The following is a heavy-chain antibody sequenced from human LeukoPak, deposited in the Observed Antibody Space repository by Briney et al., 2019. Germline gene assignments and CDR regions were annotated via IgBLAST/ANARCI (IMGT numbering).Heavy chain of an antibody. J-gene: IGHJ2*01. CDR3: ARVMTTVATRGYFDL. CDR1: GGSFSGYY. CDR2: INHSGST. V-gene: IGHV4-34*01. D-gene: IGHD4-23*01. Sequence: SETLSLTCAVYGGSFSGYYCSWIRQPPGKGLEWIGEINHSGSTNYNPSLKSRVTISVDTSKNQFSLKLSSVTAADTAVYYCARVMTTVATRGYFDLWGRGTLVTVSS.